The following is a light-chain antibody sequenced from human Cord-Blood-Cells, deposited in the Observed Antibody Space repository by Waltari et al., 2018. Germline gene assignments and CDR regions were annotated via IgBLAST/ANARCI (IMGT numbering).Light chain of an antibody. CDR2: AAS. CDR1: QSISSY. Sequence: IQMTQSPSSLSASVGDGVHTPCRASQSISSYLNWYQQKPGKAPKLLIYAASSLQSGVPSRFSGSGSGTDFTLTISSLQPEDFATYYCQQSYSTLPLTFGGGTKVEIK. V-gene: IGKV1-39*01. CDR3: QQSYSTLPLT. J-gene: IGKJ4*01.